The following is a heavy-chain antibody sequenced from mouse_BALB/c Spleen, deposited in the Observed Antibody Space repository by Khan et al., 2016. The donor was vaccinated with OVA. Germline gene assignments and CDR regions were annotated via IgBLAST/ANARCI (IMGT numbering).Heavy chain of an antibody. J-gene: IGHJ3*01. Sequence: EVQGVESGGGLVKPGGSLKLSCAASGFTFSTYAMSWVRQTPEQRLEWVATISSDGDYTYYPDNVTGRFTISRDNSKNTLYLQMSSLRSEDTAMYYCASSPYGNFAYWGQGTLVTVSA. CDR2: ISSDGDYT. D-gene: IGHD2-1*01. CDR3: ASSPYGNFAY. CDR1: GFTFSTYA. V-gene: IGHV5-9-3*01.